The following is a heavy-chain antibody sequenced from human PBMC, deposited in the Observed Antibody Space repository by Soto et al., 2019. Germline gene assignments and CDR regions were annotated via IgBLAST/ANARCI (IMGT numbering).Heavy chain of an antibody. CDR1: GYTFTSYG. Sequence: ASVQVSCKASGYTFTSYGISWVRQAPGQGLEWMGWISAYNGNTNYAQKLQGRVTMTTDTSTSTAYMELRSLRSDDTAVYYCARDGAVSDWLSNNWFEPWGQGHLVTVSS. CDR2: ISAYNGNT. CDR3: ARDGAVSDWLSNNWFEP. J-gene: IGHJ5*02. D-gene: IGHD3-9*01. V-gene: IGHV1-18*04.